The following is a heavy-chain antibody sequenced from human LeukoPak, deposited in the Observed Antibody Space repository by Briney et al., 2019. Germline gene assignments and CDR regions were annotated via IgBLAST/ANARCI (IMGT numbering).Heavy chain of an antibody. Sequence: PSETLSLTCTVSGCSISTYYWSWIRQPPGKGLEWIGYIYYSGSTNYNPSLKSRVTIAIDTSKTQFSLKLSSVTAADTAVYYCARSSEKYISGRFDPWGQGTLVTVSS. CDR1: GCSISTYY. D-gene: IGHD6-19*01. CDR2: IYYSGST. CDR3: ARSSEKYISGRFDP. V-gene: IGHV4-59*01. J-gene: IGHJ5*02.